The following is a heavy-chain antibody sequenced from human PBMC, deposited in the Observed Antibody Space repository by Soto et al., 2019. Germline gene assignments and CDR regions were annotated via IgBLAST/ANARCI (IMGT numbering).Heavy chain of an antibody. CDR1: GFTFSSYG. CDR2: IWYDGSNK. Sequence: GGSLRLSCAASGFTFSSYGMHWVRQAPGKGLEWVAVIWYDGSNKYYADSVKGRFTISRDNSKNTLYLQMNSLRAEDTAVYYCASLITDYSNPFDYWGQGTLVTVSS. V-gene: IGHV3-33*01. D-gene: IGHD4-4*01. CDR3: ASLITDYSNPFDY. J-gene: IGHJ4*02.